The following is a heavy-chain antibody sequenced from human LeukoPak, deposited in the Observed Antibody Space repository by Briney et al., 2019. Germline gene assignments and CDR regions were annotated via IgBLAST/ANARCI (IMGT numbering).Heavy chain of an antibody. Sequence: GGSLRLSCAASGFTFSNAWMSWVRQAPGKGLEWVGRIKSKTDGGTTDYAAPVKGRFTISRDDSKNTLYLQMNSLRAEDTAVYYCARVRRGVYDAFDIWGQGTMVTVSS. D-gene: IGHD1-1*01. CDR3: ARVRRGVYDAFDI. CDR2: IKSKTDGGTT. V-gene: IGHV3-15*01. CDR1: GFTFSNAW. J-gene: IGHJ3*02.